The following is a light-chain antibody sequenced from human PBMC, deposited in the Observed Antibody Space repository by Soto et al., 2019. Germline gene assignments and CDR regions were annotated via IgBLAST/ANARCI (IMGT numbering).Light chain of an antibody. CDR1: LSLLHSNGYDY. V-gene: IGKV2-28*01. Sequence: DVVMTQSPLSLPVTPGEPASISCRSSLSLLHSNGYDYLDWYVQKPGQSPQLLIYWASTRASGVPDRFSGSGSGTDFTLKISRVEAEDVGVYYCMQALRTRTFGQGTKVDIK. J-gene: IGKJ2*01. CDR3: MQALRTRT. CDR2: WAS.